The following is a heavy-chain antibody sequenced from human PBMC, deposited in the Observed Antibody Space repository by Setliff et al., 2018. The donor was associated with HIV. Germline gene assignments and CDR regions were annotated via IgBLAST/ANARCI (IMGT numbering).Heavy chain of an antibody. CDR1: GDTFSRYA. V-gene: IGHV1-18*01. J-gene: IGHJ3*02. CDR3: ARVPYRSAWFSGGHDAFDI. CDR2: ISGFNGNT. D-gene: IGHD6-19*01. Sequence: ASVKVSCKASGDTFSRYAISWVRQAPGQGLEWMGWISGFNGNTKYAQSFQDRVAMTTETATSTAYMEMRSLRSDDTAVYFCARVPYRSAWFSGGHDAFDIWGQGTMVTVSS.